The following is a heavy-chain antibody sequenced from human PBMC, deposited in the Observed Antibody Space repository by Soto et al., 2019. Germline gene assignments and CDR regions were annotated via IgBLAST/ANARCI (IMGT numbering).Heavy chain of an antibody. D-gene: IGHD2-2*01. CDR3: ARRRSSRKDGMDV. V-gene: IGHV3-21*01. CDR2: ISSSSSYI. Sequence: WGSLRLSCAASGFTFSSYSMNWVRQAPGKGLEWVSSISSSSSYIYYADSVKGRFTISRDNAKNSLYLQMNSLRAEDTAVYYCARRRSSRKDGMDVWGQGTTVTVSS. CDR1: GFTFSSYS. J-gene: IGHJ6*02.